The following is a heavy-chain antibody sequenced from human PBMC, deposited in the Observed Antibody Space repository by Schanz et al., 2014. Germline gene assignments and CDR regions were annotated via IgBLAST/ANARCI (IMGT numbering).Heavy chain of an antibody. J-gene: IGHJ4*02. V-gene: IGHV3-48*01. D-gene: IGHD1-26*01. Sequence: EVQLVESGGGLVQPGGSLRLSCAASGFTFSIYAMHWVRQAPGKGLEWISYIGSSSSRIDHADSVKGRFTISRDNAKNSLYLQMNSLRAEDTAVYDCGRSRSGFYFDYWGQGTLVTVS. CDR2: IGSSSSRI. CDR3: GRSRSGFYFDY. CDR1: GFTFSIYA.